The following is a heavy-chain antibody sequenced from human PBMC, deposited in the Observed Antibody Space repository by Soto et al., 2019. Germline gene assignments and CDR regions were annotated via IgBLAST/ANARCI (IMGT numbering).Heavy chain of an antibody. V-gene: IGHV4-30-4*01. D-gene: IGHD3-22*01. CDR3: ASMSYFYDKWYFDL. Sequence: QLQESGPGLVMPSQTLSLTCTVSGASINNNDYYWSWIRQTPGKGLEWIGYVYYSGSTDYIPYLPSRLSMSIDKSQNQFTLKLNSVTAADTATYYCASMSYFYDKWYFDLWGRGTLVTVSS. J-gene: IGHJ2*01. CDR2: VYYSGST. CDR1: GASINNNDYY.